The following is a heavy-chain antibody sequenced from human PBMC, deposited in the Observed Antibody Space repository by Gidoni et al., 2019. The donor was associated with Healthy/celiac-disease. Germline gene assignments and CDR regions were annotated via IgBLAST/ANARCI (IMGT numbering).Heavy chain of an antibody. V-gene: IGHV5-51*01. CDR2: IYPGDSDT. D-gene: IGHD2-21*02. CDR3: ARLEPPVKYCGGDCYSGGWFDP. J-gene: IGHJ5*02. CDR1: GYSFTSYG. Sequence: EVQLVPSGAEVKKPGESLKISCKGSGYSFTSYGIGWVRQMPGKGLEWMGIIYPGDSDTRYSPSFQGQVTISADKSISTAYLQWSSLKASDTAMYYCARLEPPVKYCGGDCYSGGWFDPWGQGTLVTVSS.